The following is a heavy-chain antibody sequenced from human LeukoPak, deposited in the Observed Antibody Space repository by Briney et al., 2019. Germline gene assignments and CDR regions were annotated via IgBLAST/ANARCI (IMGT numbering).Heavy chain of an antibody. V-gene: IGHV4-39*01. Sequence: SETLSLTCTVSGGSINTGSYYWGWIRQPPGKGLEWIGSIYYSGSTSYNPSLKTRVIMSVDTSKNQFSLKLSSVTAADTAVYYCARHGRLLGIAARPGFDYWGQGTLVTVSS. D-gene: IGHD6-6*01. CDR2: IYYSGST. CDR1: GGSINTGSYY. J-gene: IGHJ4*02. CDR3: ARHGRLLGIAARPGFDY.